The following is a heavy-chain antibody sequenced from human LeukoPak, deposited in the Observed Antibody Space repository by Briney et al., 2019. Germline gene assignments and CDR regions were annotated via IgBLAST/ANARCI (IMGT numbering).Heavy chain of an antibody. CDR2: INPNSGGT. CDR3: ARRYFLSGNYYTDY. V-gene: IGHV1-2*02. Sequence: ASVKVSCKASGYTFTGYYMHWVRQAPGQGLEWMGWINPNSGGTNYAQNFQGRATMTRDTSITTAYMELSRLRSDDTAVYYCARRYFLSGNYYTDYWGQGTLVTVSS. J-gene: IGHJ4*02. D-gene: IGHD3-10*01. CDR1: GYTFTGYY.